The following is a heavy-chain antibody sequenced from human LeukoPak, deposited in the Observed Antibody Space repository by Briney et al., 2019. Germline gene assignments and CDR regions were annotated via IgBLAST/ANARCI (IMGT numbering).Heavy chain of an antibody. CDR2: IYYSGST. J-gene: IGHJ5*02. CDR3: ARDPGLITTEGWFDP. CDR1: GGSISSYY. V-gene: IGHV4-59*01. Sequence: SETLSLTCTVSGGSISSYYWSWIRQPPGKGLEWIGYIYYSGSTNYNPSLKSRVTISVDTSKNQFSLKLSSVTAADTAVYYCARDPGLITTEGWFDPWGQGTLVTVSS. D-gene: IGHD3-22*01.